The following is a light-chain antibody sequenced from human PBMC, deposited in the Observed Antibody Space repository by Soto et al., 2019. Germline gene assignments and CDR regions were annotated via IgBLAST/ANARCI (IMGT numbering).Light chain of an antibody. V-gene: IGLV1-40*01. CDR1: SSNIGAGYD. Sequence: QSVLTQPPSVSGAPGQRVTISCTGSSSNIGAGYDVHWYLQLPGTAPKLLIFININRPSGVPDRFSGSKSGTSASLAITGLRAEDEADYYCQSYDSSLSGYVFGTGTKVTVL. J-gene: IGLJ1*01. CDR3: QSYDSSLSGYV. CDR2: INI.